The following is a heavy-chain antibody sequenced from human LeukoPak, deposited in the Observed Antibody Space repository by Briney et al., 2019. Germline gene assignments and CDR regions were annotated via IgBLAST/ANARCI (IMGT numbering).Heavy chain of an antibody. CDR1: GGTFSSYA. Sequence: ASVKVSCKASGGTFSSYAITLVRQAPGQGLEWIGRIIPILGIADYAQKFQGRVTINADKSTSTAYMELSSLRSEDTAVYYCARGSSGQDAFDIWGQGTMVTVSS. J-gene: IGHJ3*02. D-gene: IGHD3-22*01. V-gene: IGHV1-69*04. CDR3: ARGSSGQDAFDI. CDR2: IIPILGIA.